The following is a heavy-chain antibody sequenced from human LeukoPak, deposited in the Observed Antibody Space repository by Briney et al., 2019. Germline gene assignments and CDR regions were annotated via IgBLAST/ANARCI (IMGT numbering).Heavy chain of an antibody. CDR3: AASGGSYGSGSYHY. D-gene: IGHD3-10*01. J-gene: IGHJ4*02. V-gene: IGHV3-64D*06. CDR1: GFTFSSYA. CDR2: ISSNGGST. Sequence: GGSLRLSCSASGFTFSSYAMHWARQAPGKGLEYVSAISSNGGSTYYADSMKGRFTISRDNSKNTLYLQMSSLRAEDTAVYYCAASGGSYGSGSYHYWGQGTLVTVSS.